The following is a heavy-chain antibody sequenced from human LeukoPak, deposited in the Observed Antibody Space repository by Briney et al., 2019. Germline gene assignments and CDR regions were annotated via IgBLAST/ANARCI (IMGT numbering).Heavy chain of an antibody. V-gene: IGHV1-69*05. CDR3: AKVLSVGNYYDSSGYYGDAFDI. D-gene: IGHD3-22*01. J-gene: IGHJ3*02. CDR1: GGTFSSYA. Sequence: SVKVSCKASGGTFSSYAISWVRQAPGQGLEWMGGIIPIFGTANYAQKFQGRVTITTDESTSTAYMELSSLRSEDTAVYYCAKVLSVGNYYDSSGYYGDAFDIWGQGTMVTVSS. CDR2: IIPIFGTA.